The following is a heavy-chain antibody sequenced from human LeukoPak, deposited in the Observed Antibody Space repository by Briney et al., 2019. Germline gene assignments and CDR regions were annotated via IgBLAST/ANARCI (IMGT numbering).Heavy chain of an antibody. CDR1: GYSISSGYY. D-gene: IGHD3-3*01. J-gene: IGHJ4*02. CDR3: ARHGGQITIFGVVILYYFDY. CDR2: IYRCGSI. Sequence: SETLSLTCALTGYSISSGYYWGWVRQPPGKGLEWIGTIYRCGSIYYNPSLKSRVTLSVDTSKNKFSLKLSSVTAADTAVYYCARHGGQITIFGVVILYYFDYWGQGTLVTVSS. V-gene: IGHV4-38-2*01.